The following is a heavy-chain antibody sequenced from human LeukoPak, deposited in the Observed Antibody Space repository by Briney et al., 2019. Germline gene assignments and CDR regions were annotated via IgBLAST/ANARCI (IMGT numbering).Heavy chain of an antibody. J-gene: IGHJ4*02. V-gene: IGHV3-74*01. Sequence: GGSLRLSCAASGFTLSSYWMHWVRQAPGKGLVWVSRINSDGRTTNYADSVRGRFTISRDNARNTLYLQMNSLRAEDTAVYYCARVYHNDFSYFEFWGQGTLVTVPS. D-gene: IGHD2-2*02. CDR2: INSDGRTT. CDR3: ARVYHNDFSYFEF. CDR1: GFTLSSYW.